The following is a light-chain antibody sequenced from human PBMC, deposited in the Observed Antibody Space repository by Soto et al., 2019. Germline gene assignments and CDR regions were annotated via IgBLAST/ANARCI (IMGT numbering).Light chain of an antibody. CDR2: GAS. CDR3: QQYSNWPPLT. Sequence: EVVMTQSPVTLSVSLGERATLSCRASQSISSHLACYQQKPGQAPRLLIFGASTRATGIPARFSGSGSGTEFTLTISSLQSEDFAVYYCQQYSNWPPLTFGGGTKVEIK. V-gene: IGKV3-15*01. J-gene: IGKJ4*01. CDR1: QSISSH.